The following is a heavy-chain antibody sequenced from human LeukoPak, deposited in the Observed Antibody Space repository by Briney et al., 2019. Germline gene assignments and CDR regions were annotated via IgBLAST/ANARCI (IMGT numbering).Heavy chain of an antibody. J-gene: IGHJ4*02. D-gene: IGHD2-15*01. Sequence: PSETLSLTCAVSGGSISSSNWWSWVRRPPGKGLEWIGEIYHSGSTNYNPSLKSRVTISVDKSKNQFSLKLRSVTAGDTGVYYCARGEVVESYFDYWGQGTLVTVSS. CDR2: IYHSGST. CDR1: GGSISSSNW. V-gene: IGHV4-4*02. CDR3: ARGEVVESYFDY.